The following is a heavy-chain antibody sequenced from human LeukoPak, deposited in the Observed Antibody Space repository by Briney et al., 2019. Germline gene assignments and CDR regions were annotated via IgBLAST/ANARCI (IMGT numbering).Heavy chain of an antibody. CDR3: AREGMVVAPGYSSYFDY. Sequence: GRSLRLSCAASGFTFSSYAMHWVRQAPGKGLEWVAVISYDGSNKYYADSVKGRFTISRDNSKNTLYLQMNSLRAEDTAVYYCAREGMVVAPGYSSYFDYWGQGTLVTVSS. J-gene: IGHJ4*02. CDR2: ISYDGSNK. D-gene: IGHD2-15*01. V-gene: IGHV3-30*01. CDR1: GFTFSSYA.